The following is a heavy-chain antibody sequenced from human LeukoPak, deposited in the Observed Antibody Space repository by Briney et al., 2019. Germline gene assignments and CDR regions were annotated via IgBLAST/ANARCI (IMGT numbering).Heavy chain of an antibody. Sequence: GGSLRLSCVASGFSFSSHWMTWVRQAPGKGLEWVANIKQDASQKYYVDSAEGRFIVSRDNAKNSLYLQMGSLRPDDTAVYYCARDFADFGFYYYYLDVWGKGTTVTVSS. J-gene: IGHJ6*03. CDR1: GFSFSSHW. CDR2: IKQDASQK. CDR3: ARDFADFGFYYYYLDV. V-gene: IGHV3-7*01. D-gene: IGHD3-3*01.